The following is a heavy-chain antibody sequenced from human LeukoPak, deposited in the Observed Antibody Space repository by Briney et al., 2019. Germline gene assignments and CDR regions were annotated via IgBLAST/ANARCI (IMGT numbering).Heavy chain of an antibody. V-gene: IGHV3-21*01. D-gene: IGHD3-22*01. CDR1: GYTFSSYS. CDR2: ISVGSNYI. CDR3: AKLRRNSNRSGYYYYNDY. Sequence: GGSLRLSCAASGYTFSSYSINWVRQAPGKGLEWVSSISVGSNYIYYADSVRGRFSISRDDARNSLYLQMDSLRGDDTAVYYCAKLRRNSNRSGYYYYNDYWGKGTLFTVS. J-gene: IGHJ4*02.